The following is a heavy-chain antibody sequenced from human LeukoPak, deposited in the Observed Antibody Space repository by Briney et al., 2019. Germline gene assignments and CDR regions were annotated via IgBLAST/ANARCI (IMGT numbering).Heavy chain of an antibody. CDR1: GYTFTGYY. CDR3: ARDRLPHYTAWIDY. Sequence: ASVKVSCKASGYTFTGYYMHWVRQAPGQGLEWMGWINPNSGGTNYAQKFQGRVTMTSDTSISTAYMELSSLRSDDTAVYYCARDRLPHYTAWIDYWGQGTLVTVSS. CDR2: INPNSGGT. D-gene: IGHD5-18*01. V-gene: IGHV1-2*02. J-gene: IGHJ4*02.